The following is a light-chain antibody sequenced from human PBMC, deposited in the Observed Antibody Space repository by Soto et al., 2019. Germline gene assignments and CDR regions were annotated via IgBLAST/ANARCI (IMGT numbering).Light chain of an antibody. Sequence: EIVLTQSPGTLSLSQGERATLSCRASQSVSSSYLAWYQQKPGQAPRRLIYAASSRDTGIPDRFRGSGSGTDFTLTISRLEPEAFAVYYCQQYGSSLLTFGPGTKVDIK. CDR3: QQYGSSLLT. V-gene: IGKV3-20*01. CDR2: AAS. CDR1: QSVSSSY. J-gene: IGKJ3*01.